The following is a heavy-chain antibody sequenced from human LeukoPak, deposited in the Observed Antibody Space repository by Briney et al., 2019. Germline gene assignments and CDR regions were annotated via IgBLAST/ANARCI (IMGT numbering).Heavy chain of an antibody. Sequence: ASVKVSCKASGYTFTSYGISWVRQAPGQGLEWMGWISAYNGNRNHAQKLQGRVTMTTDTSTSTAYMELRSLRSDDTAVYYCARVDYVPYYYYYYMDVRGKGTTVTVSS. V-gene: IGHV1-18*01. CDR1: GYTFTSYG. CDR3: ARVDYVPYYYYYYMDV. J-gene: IGHJ6*03. D-gene: IGHD4/OR15-4a*01. CDR2: ISAYNGNR.